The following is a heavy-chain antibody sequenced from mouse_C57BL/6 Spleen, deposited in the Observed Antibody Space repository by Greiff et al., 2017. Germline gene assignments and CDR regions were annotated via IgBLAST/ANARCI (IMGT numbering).Heavy chain of an antibody. Sequence: QVQLQQPGAELVKPGASVKMSCKASGYTFTSYWITWVKQRPGQGLEWIGDIYPGSGSTNYNEKFKSKATLTVDASSSTAYMQLSSLTSEDSAVYYCANYDYDWDYYAMGYWGQGTSVTVSS. J-gene: IGHJ4*01. V-gene: IGHV1-55*01. CDR2: IYPGSGST. D-gene: IGHD2-4*01. CDR1: GYTFTSYW. CDR3: ANYDYDWDYYAMGY.